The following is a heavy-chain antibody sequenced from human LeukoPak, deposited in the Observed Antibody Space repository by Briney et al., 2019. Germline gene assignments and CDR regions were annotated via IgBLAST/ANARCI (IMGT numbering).Heavy chain of an antibody. CDR2: IYHSGST. Sequence: SETLSLTCAVSGYSISSGYYWGWIRQPPGKGREWIGSIYHSGSTYYNPSLKSRVTISVDTSKNQFSLKLSSVTAADTAVYYCARRGYYYDSSGNNWFDPWGQGTLVTVSS. V-gene: IGHV4-38-2*01. D-gene: IGHD3-22*01. CDR1: GYSISSGYY. J-gene: IGHJ5*02. CDR3: ARRGYYYDSSGNNWFDP.